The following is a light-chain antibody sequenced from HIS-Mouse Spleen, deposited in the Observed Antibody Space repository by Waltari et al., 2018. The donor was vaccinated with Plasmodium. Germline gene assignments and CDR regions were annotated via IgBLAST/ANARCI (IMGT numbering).Light chain of an antibody. V-gene: IGKV1-39*01. J-gene: IGKJ1*01. CDR3: QQSYSTWT. Sequence: IQMTQSPSSLSSSVGDRVTITCRASQSISNYLNWYQQKPGKAPKFLIYAASTLQSGVPSMISGSGSGTDFTLTISSRQPEDCATYYCQQSYSTWTFGQGTNVEIK. CDR2: AAS. CDR1: QSISNY.